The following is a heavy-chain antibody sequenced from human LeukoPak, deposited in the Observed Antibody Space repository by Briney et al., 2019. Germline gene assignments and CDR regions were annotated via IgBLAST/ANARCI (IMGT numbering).Heavy chain of an antibody. CDR1: GFTFRSYG. Sequence: GGSLRLSCAASGFTFRSYGMHWVRQAPAKGLEWVAVIRYDGSNKYYADSVKGRFTISRDNSKNTLYLQMNSLRAEDTAVYYCARAGYSGYVGSYYFDYWGQGTLVTVSS. CDR3: ARAGYSGYVGSYYFDY. CDR2: IRYDGSNK. J-gene: IGHJ4*02. D-gene: IGHD5-12*01. V-gene: IGHV3-33*01.